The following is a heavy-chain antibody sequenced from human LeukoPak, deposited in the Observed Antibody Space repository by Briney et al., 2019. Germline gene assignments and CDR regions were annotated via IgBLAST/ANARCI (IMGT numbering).Heavy chain of an antibody. V-gene: IGHV3-23*01. CDR2: ISGSGGST. D-gene: IGHD3-3*01. J-gene: IGHJ4*02. Sequence: GGSLRLSCAASGFTFSSYAMSWVRQAPGKGLEWVSAISGSGGSTYYADSVKGRFTISRDNSKNTLYLQMNSLRAEDTAVYYCAKAFTIFGVVTIDYWGQGTLVTVSS. CDR1: GFTFSSYA. CDR3: AKAFTIFGVVTIDY.